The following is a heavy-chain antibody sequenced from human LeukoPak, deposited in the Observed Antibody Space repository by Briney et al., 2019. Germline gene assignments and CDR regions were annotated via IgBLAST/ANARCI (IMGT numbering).Heavy chain of an antibody. V-gene: IGHV4-30-4*01. Sequence: SETLSLTCTVSGGSISNDDYYWSWIRQPPGKGLEWIGHITYSGSTDYSPSLRSRVTMSVDTSKNQFSLKLNSVTAAETAMYFCARGGVGGYDYFDSWGQGTLVAVSS. J-gene: IGHJ4*02. CDR3: ARGGVGGYDYFDS. CDR1: GGSISNDDYY. CDR2: ITYSGST. D-gene: IGHD5-12*01.